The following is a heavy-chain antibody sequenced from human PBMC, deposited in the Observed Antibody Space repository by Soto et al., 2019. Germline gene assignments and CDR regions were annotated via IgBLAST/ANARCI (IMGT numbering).Heavy chain of an antibody. V-gene: IGHV4-59*01. CDR1: GGSISSYY. J-gene: IGHJ6*02. CDR2: IYYSGST. D-gene: IGHD2-2*01. CDR3: VSSTPRGGMDV. Sequence: SETLSLTCTVSGGSISSYYWSWIRQPPGKGLEWIGYIYYSGSTNYNPSLKSRVTISVDTSKNQFSLKLSSVTAADTAVYYCVSSTPRGGMDVWGQGNTVTVSS.